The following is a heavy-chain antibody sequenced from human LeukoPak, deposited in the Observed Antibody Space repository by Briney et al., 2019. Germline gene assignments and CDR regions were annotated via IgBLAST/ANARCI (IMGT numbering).Heavy chain of an antibody. V-gene: IGHV3-74*01. CDR1: GFTFSSYL. D-gene: IGHD3-9*01. CDR3: ARATYDILTGYYDAFDI. Sequence: GGSLRLSCAASGFTFSSYLMHWVRQAPGKGLVWVSRINSDGRSTSYADSVKGRFTISRDNAKNTLYLQMNSLRAEDTAVYYCARATYDILTGYYDAFDIWGQGTMVTVSS. CDR2: INSDGRST. J-gene: IGHJ3*02.